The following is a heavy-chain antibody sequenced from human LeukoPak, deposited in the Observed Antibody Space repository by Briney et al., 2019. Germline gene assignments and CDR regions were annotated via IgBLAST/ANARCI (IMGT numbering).Heavy chain of an antibody. V-gene: IGHV3-30*03. CDR2: ISYDGSNK. CDR3: ARAARGVTHNYYYYYGMDV. J-gene: IGHJ6*02. Sequence: HPGGSLRLSCAASGFTFSGYGMHWVRQAPGKGLEWVPVISYDGSNKYYADSVKGRFTISRDNSKNTLYLQMNSLRAEDTAVYYCARAARGVTHNYYYYYGMDVWGQGTTVTVSS. D-gene: IGHD3-10*01. CDR1: GFTFSGYG.